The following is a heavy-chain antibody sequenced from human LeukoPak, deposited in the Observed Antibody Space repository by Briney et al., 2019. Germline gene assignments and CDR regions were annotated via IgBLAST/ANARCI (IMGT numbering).Heavy chain of an antibody. CDR2: INHSGST. Sequence: SETLSLTCAVYGGSFSGYYWSWIRQPPGKGLEWIGEINHSGSTNYNPSLKSRVTISVDTSKNQFSLKLSSVTAADTAVYYCARGVEQWLVLGYFDYCGQGTLVTVSS. V-gene: IGHV4-34*01. CDR3: ARGVEQWLVLGYFDY. CDR1: GGSFSGYY. J-gene: IGHJ4*02. D-gene: IGHD6-19*01.